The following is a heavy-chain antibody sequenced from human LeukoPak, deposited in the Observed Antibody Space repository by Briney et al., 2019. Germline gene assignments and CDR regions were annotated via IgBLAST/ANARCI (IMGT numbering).Heavy chain of an antibody. CDR3: ARQIGVAAAGRATP. CDR2: ISSSGSTI. CDR1: EFSVGSNY. V-gene: IGHV3-11*04. Sequence: GGSLRLSCAASEFSVGSNYMSWIRQAPGKGLEWVSYISSSGSTIYYADSVKGRFTIPRDNAKNSLYLQMNSLRAEDTAVYYCARQIGVAAAGRATPWGQGTLVTVSS. J-gene: IGHJ4*02. D-gene: IGHD6-13*01.